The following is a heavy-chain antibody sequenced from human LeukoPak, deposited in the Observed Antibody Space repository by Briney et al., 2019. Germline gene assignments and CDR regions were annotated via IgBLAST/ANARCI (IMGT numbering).Heavy chain of an antibody. CDR3: AKMGDPYYDFWSSSTPHYYGMDV. CDR2: ISGSGGST. CDR1: GFTFSSYA. D-gene: IGHD3-3*01. Sequence: GGSLRLSCAASGFTFSSYAMSWVRQAPGKGLEWVSAISGSGGSTYYADSVKGRFAISRDNSKNTLYLQMNSLRAEDTAVYYCAKMGDPYYDFWSSSTPHYYGMDVWGQGTTVTVSS. J-gene: IGHJ6*02. V-gene: IGHV3-23*01.